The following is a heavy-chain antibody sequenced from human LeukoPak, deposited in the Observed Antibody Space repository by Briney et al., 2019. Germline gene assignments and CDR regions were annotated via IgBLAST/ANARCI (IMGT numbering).Heavy chain of an antibody. J-gene: IGHJ4*02. CDR3: ARPAYYDSSGYYYYDC. CDR2: IYPGDSDT. Sequence: GESLKISCKGSGYSVTSFWIGWVRQMPGKGLEWMGIIYPGDSDTRYSPSFQGQVTISADKSISTAYLQWSSLKASDTAMYYCARPAYYDSSGYYYYDCWGQGTLVTVSS. D-gene: IGHD3-22*01. V-gene: IGHV5-51*01. CDR1: GYSVTSFW.